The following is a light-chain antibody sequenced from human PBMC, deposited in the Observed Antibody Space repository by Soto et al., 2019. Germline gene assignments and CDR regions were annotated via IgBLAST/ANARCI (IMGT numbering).Light chain of an antibody. Sequence: AIRMTQSPSSLSASAGGRVTITCRASQGISSYLPWYQQKPGRAPKLLMYDASTLQSGVPSRFSGSGSGTEFTLTISSLQPEDFATYYCQQLYSFPLSFGGGTKVEIK. V-gene: IGKV1-8*01. CDR3: QQLYSFPLS. J-gene: IGKJ4*01. CDR1: QGISSY. CDR2: DAS.